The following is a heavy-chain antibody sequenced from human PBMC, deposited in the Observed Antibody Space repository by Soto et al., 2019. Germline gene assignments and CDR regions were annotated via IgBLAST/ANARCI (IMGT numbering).Heavy chain of an antibody. V-gene: IGHV1-3*01. CDR3: ARDGAVAGDSNFDY. D-gene: IGHD6-19*01. Sequence: ASVRVSCKASGYTFTSFAIHWVRQAPGQGLEWMGWINAGNGNIKHSQKFQHRVTITRDTSASTAYMELSSLRFEDTAVYYCARDGAVAGDSNFDYWGQGTLVTVSS. J-gene: IGHJ4*02. CDR1: GYTFTSFA. CDR2: INAGNGNI.